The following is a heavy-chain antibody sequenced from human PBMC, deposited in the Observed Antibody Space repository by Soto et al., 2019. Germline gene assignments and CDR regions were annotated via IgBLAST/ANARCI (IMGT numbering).Heavy chain of an antibody. J-gene: IGHJ4*01. D-gene: IGHD5-12*01. V-gene: IGHV3-23*01. CDR2: ISGSGSNP. Sequence: EVQVLESGGGLVQPGGSLRLSCAASGFTFSSYAMSWVRQAPGQGLEWFSAISGSGSNPYYADSVKGRFTISRDNSKNTLYLQMNSLRAEYTALYYWAIPASITSRDVFDHWGHGTLVTVSS. CDR3: AIPASITSRDVFDH. CDR1: GFTFSSYA.